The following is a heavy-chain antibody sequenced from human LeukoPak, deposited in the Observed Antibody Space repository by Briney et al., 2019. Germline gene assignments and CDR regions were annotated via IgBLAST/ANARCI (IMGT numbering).Heavy chain of an antibody. CDR1: GFSLSTSGMC. J-gene: IGHJ6*03. CDR3: ARGRTGSLSFYYYYYMDV. CDR2: IYYSGST. D-gene: IGHD3-10*01. V-gene: IGHV4-61*08. Sequence: SGPALVKPTQTLTLTCTFSGFSLSTSGMCVSWIRQPPGKGLEWIGYIYYSGSTNYNPSLKSRVTISVDTPKNQFSLKLSSVTAADTAVYYCARGRTGSLSFYYYYYMDVWGKGTTVTISS.